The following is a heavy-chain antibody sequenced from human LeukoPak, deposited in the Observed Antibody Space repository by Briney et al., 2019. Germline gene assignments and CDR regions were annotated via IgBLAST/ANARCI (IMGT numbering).Heavy chain of an antibody. CDR2: IVVGTTNT. Sequence: VASVKVSCKASGFTFTTSTMQWVRQARGQRLEWIGWIVVGTTNTDFAQKFQERVTITRDMSTSTAYMELRSLTSEDTAVYYCAARGAYCGGDCYSDYYYGMDVWGQGTTVTVSS. CDR1: GFTFTTST. CDR3: AARGAYCGGDCYSDYYYGMDV. D-gene: IGHD2-21*02. V-gene: IGHV1-58*02. J-gene: IGHJ6*02.